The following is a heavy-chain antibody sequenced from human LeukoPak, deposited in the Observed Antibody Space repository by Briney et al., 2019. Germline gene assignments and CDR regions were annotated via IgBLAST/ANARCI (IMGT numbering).Heavy chain of an antibody. V-gene: IGHV3-23*01. Sequence: GGSLRLSCAASGSTFSSYAMSWVRQAPGKGLEWVSAISGSGGSTYYADSVKGRFIISRDNARRSLYLQMNSLRPEDTAFYYCSSTFGSGSYLHSWGQGTLVTVSS. CDR1: GSTFSSYA. CDR3: SSTFGSGSYLHS. J-gene: IGHJ5*02. CDR2: ISGSGGST. D-gene: IGHD3-10*01.